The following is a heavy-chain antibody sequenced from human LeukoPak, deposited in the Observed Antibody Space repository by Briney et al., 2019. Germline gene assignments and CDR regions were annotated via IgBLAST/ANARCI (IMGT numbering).Heavy chain of an antibody. J-gene: IGHJ4*02. D-gene: IGHD3-10*01. Sequence: PGGSLRLSCAASGFTFSDYYMSWIRQVPGKGLEWVGRIKSRTDGGTTDYAAPVKGRFTISRDDSKSTLYLQMDSLKTEDTAVYYCTTALWFGEYRRDFWGQGTLVTVSS. CDR2: IKSRTDGGTT. CDR3: TTALWFGEYRRDF. CDR1: GFTFSDYY. V-gene: IGHV3-15*01.